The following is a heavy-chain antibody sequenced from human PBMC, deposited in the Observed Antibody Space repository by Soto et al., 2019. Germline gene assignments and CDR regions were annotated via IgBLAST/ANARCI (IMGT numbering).Heavy chain of an antibody. Sequence: PSETLSLTCAVYGGSFSGYYWSWIRQPPGKGLEWIGEINHSGSTNYNPSLKSRVTISVDTSKNQFSLKLSSVTAADTAVYYCAGESSCSSTSCYWSYYYYGMDVWGQGTTVTVYS. V-gene: IGHV4-34*01. D-gene: IGHD2-2*01. CDR1: GGSFSGYY. J-gene: IGHJ6*02. CDR2: INHSGST. CDR3: AGESSCSSTSCYWSYYYYGMDV.